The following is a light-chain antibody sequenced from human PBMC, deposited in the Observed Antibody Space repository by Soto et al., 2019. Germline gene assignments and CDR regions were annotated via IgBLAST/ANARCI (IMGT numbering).Light chain of an antibody. Sequence: EVVLTQSPGTLSLSPGERATLSCRASQSVHSNYLAWYQQKPGQAPRLLIYDVSSRATGIPDRFSGSGSRTYFTLTSSRRVPEYFAEYYCQKYSSCTSKFSQGT. J-gene: IGKJ1*01. V-gene: IGKV3-20*01. CDR1: QSVHSNY. CDR2: DVS. CDR3: QKYSSCTSK.